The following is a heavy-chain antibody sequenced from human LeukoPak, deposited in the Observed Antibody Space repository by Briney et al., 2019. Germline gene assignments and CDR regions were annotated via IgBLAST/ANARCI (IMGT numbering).Heavy chain of an antibody. CDR3: ARDFSYCGMDV. CDR1: GFTVSSNY. J-gene: IGHJ6*02. Sequence: GGSLRLSCAASGFTVSSNYMSWVRQAPRKGLEWVSVIYSGGSTYYADSVKGRFTISRDNSKNTLYLQMNSLRAEDTAVYYCARDFSYCGMDVWGQGTTVTVSS. CDR2: IYSGGST. V-gene: IGHV3-53*01.